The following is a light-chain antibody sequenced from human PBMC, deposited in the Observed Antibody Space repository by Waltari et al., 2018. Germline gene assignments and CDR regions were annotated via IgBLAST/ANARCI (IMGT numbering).Light chain of an antibody. CDR3: SSYTSSVTWV. V-gene: IGLV2-14*01. CDR1: SSDVGGYHY. J-gene: IGLJ3*02. Sequence: QSALTQPASVSGSPGHSLPISRARTSSDVGGYHYVSWFQQHPGKAPKLMIYDVTKRPSGVSNRFSGSKSGNTASLTISGRQAEDEADYYCSSYTSSVTWVFGGGTKLTVL. CDR2: DVT.